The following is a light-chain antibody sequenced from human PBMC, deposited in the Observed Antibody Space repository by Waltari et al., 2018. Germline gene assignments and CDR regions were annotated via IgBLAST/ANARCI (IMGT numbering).Light chain of an antibody. V-gene: IGKV3-11*01. CDR2: DTS. J-gene: IGKJ1*01. CDR1: QSVSAY. CDR3: QQRYNWPRT. Sequence: IVLTQSPATLSLSPGERATLSCRASQSVSAYLAWYQQRPGQAPRLLIYDTSNRATGIPARFRGSGSGTDFTLTISSLEPEDFAFYYCQQRYNWPRTFGQGTKVEIK.